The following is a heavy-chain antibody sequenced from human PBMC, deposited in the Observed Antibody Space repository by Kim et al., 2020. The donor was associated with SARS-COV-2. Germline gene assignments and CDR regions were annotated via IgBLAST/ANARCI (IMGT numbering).Heavy chain of an antibody. CDR3: AKDLGYRIAVAGNYFDY. V-gene: IGHV3-23*01. J-gene: IGHJ4*02. CDR2: ISGSGGST. Sequence: GGSLRLSCAASGFTFSSYAMSWVRQAPGKGLEWVSAISGSGGSTYYADSVKGRFTISRDNSKNTLYLQMNSLRAEDTAVYYCAKDLGYRIAVAGNYFDYWGQGTLVTVSS. CDR1: GFTFSSYA. D-gene: IGHD6-19*01.